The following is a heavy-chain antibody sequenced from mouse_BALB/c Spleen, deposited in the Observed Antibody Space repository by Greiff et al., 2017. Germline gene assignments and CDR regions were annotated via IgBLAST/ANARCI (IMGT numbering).Heavy chain of an antibody. CDR3: ARAPITTAKGGYFDV. CDR1: GYTFTDYA. D-gene: IGHD1-2*01. J-gene: IGHJ1*01. V-gene: IGHV1S137*01. Sequence: QVQLKESGAELVRPGVSVKISCKGSGYTFTDYAMHWVKQSHAKSLEWIGVISTYYGDASCNQKFKGKATMTVDKSSSTAYMELARLTSEDSAIYYCARAPITTAKGGYFDVWGAGTTVTVSS. CDR2: ISTYYGDA.